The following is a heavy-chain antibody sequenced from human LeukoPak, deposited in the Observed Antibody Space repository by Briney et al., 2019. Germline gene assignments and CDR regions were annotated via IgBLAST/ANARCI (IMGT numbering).Heavy chain of an antibody. CDR3: ARVHYDILTGYSYFDY. CDR2: ISGHNGNT. D-gene: IGHD3-9*01. Sequence: GASVKVSCKTSGYTFSSYLISWVRQVPGQGLEWMGWISGHNGNTDLAQKFKDRVTMTTDTSTSTAYMELRSLRSDDTAVYYCARVHYDILTGYSYFDYWGQGTLVTVSS. V-gene: IGHV1-18*01. J-gene: IGHJ4*02. CDR1: GYTFSSYL.